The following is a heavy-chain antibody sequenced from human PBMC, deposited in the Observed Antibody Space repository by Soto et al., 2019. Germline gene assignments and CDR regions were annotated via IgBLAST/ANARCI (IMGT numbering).Heavy chain of an antibody. V-gene: IGHV4-34*01. D-gene: IGHD3-10*01. CDR2: INHSGST. CDR3: ARGRLNLRRAGSPSRYYFDY. CDR1: GGSFSGYY. J-gene: IGHJ4*02. Sequence: SETLSLTCAVYGGSFSGYYWSWIRQPPGKGLEWIGEINHSGSTNYNPSLKSRVTISVDTSKNQFSLKLSSVTAADTAVYYCARGRLNLRRAGSPSRYYFDYWGQGTLVTVSS.